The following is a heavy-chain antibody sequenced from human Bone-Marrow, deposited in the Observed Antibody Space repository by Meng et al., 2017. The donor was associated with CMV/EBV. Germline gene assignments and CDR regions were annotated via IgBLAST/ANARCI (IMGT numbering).Heavy chain of an antibody. CDR1: GGTFSSYA. CDR3: AKERYYYDSSGPGVDY. J-gene: IGHJ4*02. Sequence: SVKVSCKASGGTFSSYAISWVRQAPGQGLEWMGGIIPIFGTANYAQKFQGRVTITTDESTSTAYMELSSLRSEDTAVYYCAKERYYYDSSGPGVDYWGQGTLVTVSS. V-gene: IGHV1-69*05. D-gene: IGHD3-22*01. CDR2: IIPIFGTA.